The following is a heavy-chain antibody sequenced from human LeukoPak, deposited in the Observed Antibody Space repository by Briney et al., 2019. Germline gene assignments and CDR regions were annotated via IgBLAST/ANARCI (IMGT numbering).Heavy chain of an antibody. CDR3: ARELWDIVLMVYAMGVFDY. D-gene: IGHD2-8*01. CDR1: GFTFSSYS. Sequence: GGSLRLSCAASGFTFSSYSMNWVRQAPGKGLEWVSYISSSSSTIYYADSVKGRFTISRDNAKNSLYLQMNSLRAEDTAVYYRARELWDIVLMVYAMGVFDYWGQGTLVTVSS. CDR2: ISSSSSTI. J-gene: IGHJ4*02. V-gene: IGHV3-48*01.